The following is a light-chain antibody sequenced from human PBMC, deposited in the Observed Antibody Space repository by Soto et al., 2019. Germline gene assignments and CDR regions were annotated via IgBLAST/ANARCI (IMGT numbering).Light chain of an antibody. J-gene: IGKJ5*01. CDR2: DAS. V-gene: IGKV1-13*02. CDR1: QGISSA. CDR3: QQLSSYPVT. Sequence: AIQLTQSPSSLSSSVGDRVTITCRASQGISSALAWYQQKPGQAPKLLIYDASSLESGVPSRFSGSGSGTDFTLTISSLQPEDFAAYYCQQLSSYPVTFGQGTRLEIK.